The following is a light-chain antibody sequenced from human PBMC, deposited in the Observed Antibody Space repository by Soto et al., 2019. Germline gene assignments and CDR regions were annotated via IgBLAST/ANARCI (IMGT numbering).Light chain of an antibody. J-gene: IGLJ2*01. CDR2: KDS. Sequence: SYELTQPPSVSVSPGQTARITCSGDALPKQYAYWYQQKPGQAPVLVIYKDSERPSGIPERFSGSSSGTTVTLTISGGQADDEDDYYCQSADSSGTYVVFGGGTKVTVL. CDR1: ALPKQY. CDR3: QSADSSGTYVV. V-gene: IGLV3-25*03.